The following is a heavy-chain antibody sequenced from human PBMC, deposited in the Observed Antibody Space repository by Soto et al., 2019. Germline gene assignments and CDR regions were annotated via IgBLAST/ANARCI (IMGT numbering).Heavy chain of an antibody. CDR3: ARDLNGWFDP. J-gene: IGHJ5*02. CDR1: GFPFSAYE. V-gene: IGHV3-48*03. Sequence: LSCAASGFPFSAYEMNWVHQAPGKGLEWVSYISSSGATRDYVDSVKGRFTISRDNAKNSLYLQMNSLRAEDTAVYYCARDLNGWFDPWGLGTLVTVAS. CDR2: ISSSGATR.